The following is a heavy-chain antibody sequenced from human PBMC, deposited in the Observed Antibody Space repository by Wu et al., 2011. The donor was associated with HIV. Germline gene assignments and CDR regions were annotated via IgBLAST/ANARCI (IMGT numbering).Heavy chain of an antibody. D-gene: IGHD3-22*01. CDR3: ARAPFDYDSSGYYGGTFIDY. Sequence: QVQLVQSGAEVKKPGASVKVSCKASGYTFTSYYMHWVRQAPGQGLEWMGIINPSGGSTSYAQKFQGRVTMTRDTSTSTVYMELSSLRSEDTAVYYCARAPFDYDSSGYYGGTFIDYWGQGTLVTVSS. V-gene: IGHV1-46*01. J-gene: IGHJ4*02. CDR1: GYTFTSYY. CDR2: INPSGGST.